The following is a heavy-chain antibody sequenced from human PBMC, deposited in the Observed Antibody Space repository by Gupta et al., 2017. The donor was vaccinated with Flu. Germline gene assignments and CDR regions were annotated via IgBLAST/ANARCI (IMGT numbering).Heavy chain of an antibody. CDR1: GADINRADGYY. CDR2: IFHSGST. D-gene: IGHD1-1*01. V-gene: IGHV4-30-4*01. Sequence: QVRLQESGPGLVKSSQTLSLTCSISGADINRADGYYWSWIRQRPGKGLEWIGNIFHSGSTFYNPALETRIVTSLTSKIHFSLRMPSVTAADTAVYYCARGSPEIQLWAVPGMDVWGQGTTVTVSS. CDR3: ARGSPEIQLWAVPGMDV. J-gene: IGHJ6*02.